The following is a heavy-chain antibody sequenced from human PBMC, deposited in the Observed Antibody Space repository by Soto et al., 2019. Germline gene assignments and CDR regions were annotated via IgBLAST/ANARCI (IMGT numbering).Heavy chain of an antibody. J-gene: IGHJ4*02. CDR2: ISPHNGNT. CDR3: ARDTSNSFDY. Sequence: HVQLVQSGGELKKPGASVKVSCNTSGYTFNTYFITWVRQAPGQGLEWMGWISPHNGNTYYAEKFQGRVTMTTDTITKTAYMELRNLRFDDTAVYYCARDTSNSFDYWGQGTLVTVSS. V-gene: IGHV1-18*01. D-gene: IGHD2-2*01. CDR1: GYTFNTYF.